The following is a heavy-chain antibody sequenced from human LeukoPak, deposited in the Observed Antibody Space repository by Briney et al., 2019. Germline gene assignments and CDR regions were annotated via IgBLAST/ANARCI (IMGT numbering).Heavy chain of an antibody. CDR3: AKDLEYSGSGTPGAFDY. J-gene: IGHJ4*02. CDR1: GFTLSNYA. Sequence: GGSLRLSCTASGFTLSNYAMSWVRQGPGKGLEWVSAIAVTGGTYHADSVRGRLTISRDSSKNTLYLQMSSLRAEDAGVYYCAKDLEYSGSGTPGAFDYWGQGTLVTVSA. CDR2: IAVTGGT. V-gene: IGHV3-23*01. D-gene: IGHD3-10*01.